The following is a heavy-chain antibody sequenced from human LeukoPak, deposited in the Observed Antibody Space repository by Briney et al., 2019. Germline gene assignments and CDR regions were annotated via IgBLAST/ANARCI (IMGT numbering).Heavy chain of an antibody. Sequence: SETLSLTCTVSGGSISSGSYYWGWIRQPPGKGLKWIGSIYYSGSTYYNPSLRSRVTIPVNTSKNQFSLKLSSVTAADTAVYYCARGRGYNWFDPWGQGTLVTVSS. CDR1: GGSISSGSYY. V-gene: IGHV4-39*01. CDR2: IYYSGST. CDR3: ARGRGYNWFDP. J-gene: IGHJ5*02. D-gene: IGHD6-13*01.